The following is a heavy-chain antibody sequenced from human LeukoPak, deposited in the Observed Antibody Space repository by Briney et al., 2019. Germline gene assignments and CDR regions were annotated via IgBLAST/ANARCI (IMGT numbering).Heavy chain of an antibody. J-gene: IGHJ4*02. Sequence: SETLSLTCTVSGGSISSSSYYWGWIRQPPGKGLEWIGSIYYSGSTYYNPSLKSRVTISVDTSKNQFSLKLSSVTAADTAVYYCARLNMGIAAAGTYGFDYWGQGTLVTVSS. CDR2: IYYSGST. CDR1: GGSISSSSYY. V-gene: IGHV4-39*01. D-gene: IGHD6-13*01. CDR3: ARLNMGIAAAGTYGFDY.